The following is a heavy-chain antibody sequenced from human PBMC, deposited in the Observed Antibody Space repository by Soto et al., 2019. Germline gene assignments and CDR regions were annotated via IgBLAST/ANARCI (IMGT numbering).Heavy chain of an antibody. J-gene: IGHJ5*02. CDR1: GFPFSRYW. CDR2: VVPDGSGT. V-gene: IGHV3-74*01. Sequence: GGSLRLSCAGSGFPFSRYWMHWVRQVPGKGLMWVANVVPDGSGTTYADSVKGRFTVSRDNAKNMLYLQMNSLRVEDTALYYCARDVNAEPFDLWGQGTLVTVSS. CDR3: ARDVNAEPFDL.